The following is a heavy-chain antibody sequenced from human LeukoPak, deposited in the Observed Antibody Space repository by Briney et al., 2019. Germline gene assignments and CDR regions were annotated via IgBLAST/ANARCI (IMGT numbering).Heavy chain of an antibody. D-gene: IGHD4-17*01. Sequence: GSSVKVFCKASGYTFTSYYMHLVRRAPGQGLEWMGIINPSGGSTSYAQKFQGRVTMTRDTSTSTVYMELSSLRSEDTAVYYCARADYGDYHFDYWGQGTLVTVSS. CDR2: INPSGGST. CDR1: GYTFTSYY. J-gene: IGHJ4*02. CDR3: ARADYGDYHFDY. V-gene: IGHV1-46*03.